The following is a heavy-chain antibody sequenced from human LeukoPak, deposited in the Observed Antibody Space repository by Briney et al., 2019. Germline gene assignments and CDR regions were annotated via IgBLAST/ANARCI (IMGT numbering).Heavy chain of an antibody. CDR1: GYTFSSYA. V-gene: IGHV3-53*01. D-gene: IGHD1-26*01. CDR2: IYSGGST. CDR3: ARDRIVGASNYYGMDV. J-gene: IGHJ6*02. Sequence: PGGSLRLSCAASGYTFSSYAMSWVRQAPGKGLEWVSVIYSGGSTYYADSVKGRFTISRDNSKNTLYLQMNSLRAEDTAVYYCARDRIVGASNYYGMDVWGQGTTVTVSS.